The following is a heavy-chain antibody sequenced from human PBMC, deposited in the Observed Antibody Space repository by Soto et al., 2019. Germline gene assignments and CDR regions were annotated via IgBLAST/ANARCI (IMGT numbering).Heavy chain of an antibody. Sequence: QVQLVQSGGEVKKPGASVKVSCKASGYTFTNYGISWVRQAPGQGLEWMGWINVYNGNTKNAQKVQGRDTMTTDTSTSTAYMELRSLRSDDTAVYYCARGVGSGSYYNQYNWFDPWGQGTLVTVSS. CDR1: GYTFTNYG. CDR3: ARGVGSGSYYNQYNWFDP. V-gene: IGHV1-18*01. J-gene: IGHJ5*02. D-gene: IGHD3-10*01. CDR2: INVYNGNT.